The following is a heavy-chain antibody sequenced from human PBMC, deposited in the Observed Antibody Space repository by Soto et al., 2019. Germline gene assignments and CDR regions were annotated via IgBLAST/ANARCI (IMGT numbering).Heavy chain of an antibody. CDR2: ISGSGGST. Sequence: GGSLRLSGAASGFTFSSYAMSWVRQAPGKGLEWVSAISGSGGSTYYADSVKGRFTISRNNSKNTLYLQRNRLRAEDTAVYYCAKNSGPHGIDYWGQGTLVTVSS. J-gene: IGHJ4*02. V-gene: IGHV3-23*01. D-gene: IGHD6-19*01. CDR1: GFTFSSYA. CDR3: AKNSGPHGIDY.